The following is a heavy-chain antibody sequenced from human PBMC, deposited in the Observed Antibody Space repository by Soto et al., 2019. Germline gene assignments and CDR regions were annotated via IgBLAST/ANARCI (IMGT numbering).Heavy chain of an antibody. CDR3: ARALYRSGTYYAFDN. CDR2: IRAYNGNT. Sequence: QVPLVQSGAEVKKPGASVTVSCKTSGYTPTNYDIGWVRQAPGQGLEWMGWIRAYNGNTNSAQKLQGRLTMTTDTSTRTAYMELRSLRSDDTDVYYCARALYRSGTYYAFDNWGQGTLVTVSS. CDR1: GYTPTNYD. J-gene: IGHJ4*02. D-gene: IGHD1-26*01. V-gene: IGHV1-18*01.